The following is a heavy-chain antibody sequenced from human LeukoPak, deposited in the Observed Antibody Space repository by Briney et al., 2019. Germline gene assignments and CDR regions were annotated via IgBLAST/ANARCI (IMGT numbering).Heavy chain of an antibody. CDR1: GFTFSDYY. D-gene: IGHD3-16*01. CDR3: VRQMIRFWFDP. CDR2: ISSSDSTI. Sequence: GGSLRLSCAASGFTFSDYYMSWIRQAPGKGLEWISYISSSDSTIYNADTVKGRFIISRDNAKNSLFLQMNSLRAEATAVYYCVRQMIRFWFDPWGQGTQVTVSS. V-gene: IGHV3-11*04. J-gene: IGHJ5*02.